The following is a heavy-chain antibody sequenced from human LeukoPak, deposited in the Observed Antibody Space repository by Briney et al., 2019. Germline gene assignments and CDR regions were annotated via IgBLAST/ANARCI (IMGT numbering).Heavy chain of an antibody. CDR2: IHYSGPT. Sequence: SETLSLTFTVSGGSISGYYWSWIRLPPGKGLEYIGYIHYSGPTNYNPSLESRVTISLDTSQNQFSLKLTSVTAADSAIYYSVRMTLTRFDPWRQGALVTVSS. CDR1: GGSISGYY. V-gene: IGHV4-59*01. CDR3: VRMTLTRFDP. J-gene: IGHJ5*02.